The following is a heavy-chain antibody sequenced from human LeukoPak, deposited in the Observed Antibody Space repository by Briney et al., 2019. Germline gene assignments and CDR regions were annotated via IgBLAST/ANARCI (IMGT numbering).Heavy chain of an antibody. V-gene: IGHV4-34*01. Sequence: SETLSLTCAVYGGSFSGYYWSWIRQPPGKGLEWIGEINQSGSTNYNPSLKSRVTISVDTSKNQFSLKLSSVTAADTAVYYCARGPLYYYGMDVWGQGTTVTVSS. CDR2: INQSGST. CDR3: ARGPLYYYGMDV. J-gene: IGHJ6*02. CDR1: GGSFSGYY.